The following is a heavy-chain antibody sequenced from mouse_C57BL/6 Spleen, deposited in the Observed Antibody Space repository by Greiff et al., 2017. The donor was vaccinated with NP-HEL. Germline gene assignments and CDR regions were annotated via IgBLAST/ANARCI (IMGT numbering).Heavy chain of an antibody. J-gene: IGHJ4*01. CDR1: GFTFSDYY. D-gene: IGHD1-1*01. CDR2: INYDGSST. V-gene: IGHV5-16*01. CDR3: AREKGTTGVMDY. Sequence: EVQLVESEGGLVQPGSSMKLSCTASGFTFSDYYMAWVRQVPEKGLEWVANINYDGSSTYYLDSLKSRFIISRDNAKNILYLQMSSLKSEDTATYYCAREKGTTGVMDYWGQGTSVTVSS.